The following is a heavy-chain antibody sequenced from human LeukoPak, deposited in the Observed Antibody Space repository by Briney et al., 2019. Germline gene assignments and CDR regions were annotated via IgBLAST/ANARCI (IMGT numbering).Heavy chain of an antibody. CDR3: AKDLGEFLVGAFDL. V-gene: IGHV3-53*01. CDR2: IYTDGST. Sequence: PGGSLRLSCAASGLTVSFNYMSWVRQAPRKGLEWVSVIYTDGSTYYADSVKGRFTISRDNSKNTLYLQMNSLRAEDTAVYYCAKDLGEFLVGAFDLWGQGTMVTVSS. D-gene: IGHD3-10*01. CDR1: GLTVSFNY. J-gene: IGHJ3*01.